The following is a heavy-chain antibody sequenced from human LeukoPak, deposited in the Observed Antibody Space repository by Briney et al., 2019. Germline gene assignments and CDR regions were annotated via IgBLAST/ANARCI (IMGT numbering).Heavy chain of an antibody. Sequence: GGSLRLSCAASGFTFSSYAMSWVRQAPGKGLEWVSAISGSGGSTYYADSVKGRFTISRDSSKNTLYLQMNSLRAEDTAVYYCAKGRPCSSTSCYGSYFDYWGQGTLVTVSS. CDR2: ISGSGGST. J-gene: IGHJ4*02. V-gene: IGHV3-23*01. CDR1: GFTFSSYA. D-gene: IGHD2-2*01. CDR3: AKGRPCSSTSCYGSYFDY.